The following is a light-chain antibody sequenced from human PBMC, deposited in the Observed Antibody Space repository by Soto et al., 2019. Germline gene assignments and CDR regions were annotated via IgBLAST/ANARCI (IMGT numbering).Light chain of an antibody. CDR2: AAS. J-gene: IGKJ1*01. V-gene: IGKV3-20*01. CDR1: QSVSSSY. Sequence: EIVFTQSPGTLSLSPGERATLSCRASQSVSSSYLAWYQQKPGQAPRPLIYAASSRATGIPDRFSGSGSGTDLTITISGLEPEDCEVYDGQQYGSSPRTFGQGTKVDIK. CDR3: QQYGSSPRT.